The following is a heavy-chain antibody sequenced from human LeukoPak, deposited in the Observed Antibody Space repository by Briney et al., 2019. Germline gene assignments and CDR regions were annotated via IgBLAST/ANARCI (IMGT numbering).Heavy chain of an antibody. CDR2: ISGSGRNI. D-gene: IGHD1-1*01. Sequence: GGSLRLSCAASGFTFSSYEMNWVRQAPGKGLEWVSYISGSGRNIYYADSVKGRFTISRDNAKNSLYLQMSSLRAEDTAVYFCAGENFVDDGDAFDIWGQGTMVTVSS. CDR3: AGENFVDDGDAFDI. J-gene: IGHJ3*02. V-gene: IGHV3-48*03. CDR1: GFTFSSYE.